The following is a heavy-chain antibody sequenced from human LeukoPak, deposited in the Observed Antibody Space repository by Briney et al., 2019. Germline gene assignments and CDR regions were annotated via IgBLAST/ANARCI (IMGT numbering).Heavy chain of an antibody. J-gene: IGHJ5*02. V-gene: IGHV4-31*03. Sequence: PSQTLSLTCTVSGGSMSSGGYYWSWIRQHPGEGLEWIGYISYSGSTYYKSSLRSRVIMSVDTSKNQFSLKLSSVTAADTAVYYCAIRAREQRDSSPGNWLDPWGQGTLVTVSS. CDR1: GGSMSSGGYY. CDR3: AIRAREQRDSSPGNWLDP. CDR2: ISYSGST. D-gene: IGHD1/OR15-1a*01.